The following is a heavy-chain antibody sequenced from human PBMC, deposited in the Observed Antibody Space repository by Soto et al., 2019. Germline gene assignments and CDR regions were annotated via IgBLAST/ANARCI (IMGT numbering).Heavy chain of an antibody. CDR2: MNPFSGNA. J-gene: IGHJ4*02. CDR3: TRGQGNH. CDR1: GYTFTRYD. Sequence: QVQLVQSGAEVKKPGASVRVSCKASGYTFTRYDIYWVRQATGQGLEWMGWMNPFSGNAVYTRKFQDRVTMTRDPSINTAYMEMSGLRSEDTAVYYCTRGQGNHWGQGSLVTVSS. V-gene: IGHV1-8*01.